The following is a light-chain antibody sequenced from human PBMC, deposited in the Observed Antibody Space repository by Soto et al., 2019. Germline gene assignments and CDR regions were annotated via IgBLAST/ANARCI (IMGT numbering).Light chain of an antibody. CDR1: QSISVW. CDR3: QQYNIFSPT. V-gene: IGKV1-5*01. Sequence: DIQMTQSPSTLSASVGDRVTITCRASQSISVWLAWYQQNPGKAPKLLVYDASRLEGEVPSRFSGSGSGTEFTLTIDGLQPEDFATYYCQQYNIFSPTFGQGTRVEI. J-gene: IGKJ1*01. CDR2: DAS.